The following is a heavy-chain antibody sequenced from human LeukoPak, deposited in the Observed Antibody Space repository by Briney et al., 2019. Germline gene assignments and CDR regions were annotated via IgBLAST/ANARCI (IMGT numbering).Heavy chain of an antibody. CDR1: GYTFTSYD. V-gene: IGHV1-8*01. D-gene: IGHD3-3*01. CDR3: ARLLDYDFWSGYAYYYGMDV. Sequence: ASVKVSCKASGYTFTSYDINWVRQATGQGLEWMGWMNPNSGNTGYAQKFQGRVTMTRNTSISTAYMELSSLRSEDTAVYYCARLLDYDFWSGYAYYYGMDVWGQGTTVTVSS. CDR2: MNPNSGNT. J-gene: IGHJ6*02.